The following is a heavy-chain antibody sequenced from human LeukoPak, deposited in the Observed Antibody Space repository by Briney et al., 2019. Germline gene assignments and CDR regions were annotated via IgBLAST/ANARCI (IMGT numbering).Heavy chain of an antibody. D-gene: IGHD1-26*01. J-gene: IGHJ4*02. Sequence: SETLSLTCAVYGGSFSGYYWSWIRQPPGKGLEWIGEINHSGSTNYNPSLKSRVTISVDTSKNQFSLKLSSVTAADTAVYYCARDPESLGATTPTNFDYWGQGTLVTVSS. CDR3: ARDPESLGATTPTNFDY. CDR2: INHSGST. CDR1: GGSFSGYY. V-gene: IGHV4-34*01.